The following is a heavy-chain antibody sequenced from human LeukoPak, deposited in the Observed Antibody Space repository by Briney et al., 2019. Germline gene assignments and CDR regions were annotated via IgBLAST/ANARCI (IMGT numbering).Heavy chain of an antibody. CDR2: ISDSGGTK. J-gene: IGHJ5*02. Sequence: GGPLRLSCAASGFTFTDYYMSWIRQAPGKGLEGISYISDSGGTKHYADSVRGRFTISRDNAKNSLQIQTNSLRAEDTAVYYCARGAGPLFDPWGQGTLVTVSS. V-gene: IGHV3-11*01. CDR1: GFTFTDYY. CDR3: ARGAGPLFDP.